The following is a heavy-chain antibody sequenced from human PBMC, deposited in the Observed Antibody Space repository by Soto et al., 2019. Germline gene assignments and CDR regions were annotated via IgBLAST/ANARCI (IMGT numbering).Heavy chain of an antibody. Sequence: QVQLVQSGAEVTRPGASVKVSCKASGYSFISHYIHWVRQAPGQGLEWRGFINPSGGSATLAQKFKGRVTMTRDTSTTTVYMELSSLRSEDAAVYYCARDYLSSKLSLSYFDFWGQGTLVTVSS. CDR3: ARDYLSSKLSLSYFDF. J-gene: IGHJ4*02. D-gene: IGHD2-2*01. CDR2: INPSGGSA. V-gene: IGHV1-46*01. CDR1: GYSFISHY.